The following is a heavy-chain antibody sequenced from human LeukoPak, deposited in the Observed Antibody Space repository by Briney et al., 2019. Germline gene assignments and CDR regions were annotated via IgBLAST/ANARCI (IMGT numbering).Heavy chain of an antibody. CDR3: ARDPSSWNGFFDS. J-gene: IGHJ4*02. Sequence: GGSLRLSCVASGFTFTSYWIHWVRQAPGEGLAWVSRIETDGSSTNYADSVKGRFTISRDNARNTVYLQMNSLRADDTAVYYCARDPSSWNGFFDSWGQGTLVTVSS. CDR2: IETDGSST. CDR1: GFTFTSYW. V-gene: IGHV3-74*01. D-gene: IGHD6-13*01.